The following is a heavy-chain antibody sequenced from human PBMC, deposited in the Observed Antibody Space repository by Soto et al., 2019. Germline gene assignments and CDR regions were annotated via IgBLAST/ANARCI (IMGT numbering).Heavy chain of an antibody. CDR3: ARGGVFDPYGDSHNFDY. CDR2: MNPNSGNT. V-gene: IGHV1-8*01. Sequence: ASVKVSCKASGYTFTSYDINWVRQATGQGLEWMGWMNPNSGNTGYAQKFQDRVTMTRNTSISTAYMELSSLRSEDTAVYYCARGGVFDPYGDSHNFDYWGQGTLVTVSS. J-gene: IGHJ4*02. CDR1: GYTFTSYD. D-gene: IGHD4-17*01.